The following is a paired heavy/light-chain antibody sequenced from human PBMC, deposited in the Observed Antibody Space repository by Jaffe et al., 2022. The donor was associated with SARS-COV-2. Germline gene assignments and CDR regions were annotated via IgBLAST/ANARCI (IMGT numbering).Heavy chain of an antibody. CDR1: GYTFTKYA. Sequence: QVQLVQSGAEVKKPGASVKVSCKASGYTFTKYAMHWVRQAPGQRLEWMGWINADNGNTRYSQKFQGRVTFTRDTSASTAYMELSSLRFEDTAVYYCARERPGYLDRDFDLWGRGTLVTVSP. CDR2: INADNGNT. V-gene: IGHV1-3*01. D-gene: IGHD3-16*02. J-gene: IGHJ2*01. CDR3: ARERPGYLDRDFDL.
Light chain of an antibody. V-gene: IGKV3-15*01. CDR2: SAS. Sequence: EIVMTQSPATLSVSPGERATLSCRASQIVSSSLAWYQHKPGQAPRLLIYSASTRATGIPARFSGSGSGTEFTLTISSLQSEDFAVYFCHQYNNWPLTFGGGTKVEIK. CDR1: QIVSSS. CDR3: HQYNNWPLT. J-gene: IGKJ4*01.